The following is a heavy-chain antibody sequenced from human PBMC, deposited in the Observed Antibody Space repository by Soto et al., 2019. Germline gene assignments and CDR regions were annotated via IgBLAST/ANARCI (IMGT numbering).Heavy chain of an antibody. D-gene: IGHD3-10*01. CDR2: ISGSGGST. CDR1: GFTFSSYP. Sequence: PGGSLRLSCAASGFTFSSYPMSWVRQAPGKGLEWVSTISGSGGSTYYADSVKGRFTISRGNSKNTLYLQINSLRAEDTAVYYCATDQYYYGSGLYGMDVWGQGTPVTVSS. V-gene: IGHV3-23*01. CDR3: ATDQYYYGSGLYGMDV. J-gene: IGHJ6*02.